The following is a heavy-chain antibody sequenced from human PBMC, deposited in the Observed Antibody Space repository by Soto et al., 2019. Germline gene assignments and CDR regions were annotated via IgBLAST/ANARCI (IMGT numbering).Heavy chain of an antibody. CDR1: GFTFSDYY. J-gene: IGHJ4*02. CDR3: ARVVHDYGSGSYYGPYFDY. D-gene: IGHD3-10*01. V-gene: IGHV3-11*05. Sequence: GGSLRLSCAASGFTFSDYYMSWIRQAPGKGLEWVSYISSSSSYTNYADSVKGRFTISRDNAKNSLYLQMNSLRADDTAVYYCARVVHDYGSGSYYGPYFDYWGQGT. CDR2: ISSSSSYT.